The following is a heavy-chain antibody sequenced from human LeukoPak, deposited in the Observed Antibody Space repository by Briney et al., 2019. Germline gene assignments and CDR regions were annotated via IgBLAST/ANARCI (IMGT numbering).Heavy chain of an antibody. D-gene: IGHD3-9*01. CDR1: GGSFSGYY. Sequence: SETLSLTCAVYGGSFSGYYWSWIRQPPGKGLEWIGEINHSGSTNYNPPLKSRVTISVDTSKDQFFLQLSSVTAADTAVYYCARPYYDIWTSCPDDAFDIWGEGRMVTVSS. CDR2: INHSGST. V-gene: IGHV4-34*01. J-gene: IGHJ3*02. CDR3: ARPYYDIWTSCPDDAFDI.